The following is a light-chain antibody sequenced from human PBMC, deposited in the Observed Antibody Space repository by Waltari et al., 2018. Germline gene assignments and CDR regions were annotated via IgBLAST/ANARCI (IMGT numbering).Light chain of an antibody. CDR1: QSIGSS. CDR3: QQCNSYLLT. V-gene: IGKV1-5*03. CDR2: EAS. J-gene: IGKJ4*01. Sequence: DIQMTQSPSTLSASVGDRVTITCRASQSIGSSLAWYQQKPGKATKVVFYEASSLESGVPSRFSGSGSGTEFTLTISSLQPDDCATYYCQQCNSYLLTFGGGTKVEIK.